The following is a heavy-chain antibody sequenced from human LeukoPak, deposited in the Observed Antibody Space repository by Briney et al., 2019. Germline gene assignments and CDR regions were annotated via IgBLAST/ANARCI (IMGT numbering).Heavy chain of an antibody. CDR1: GFSFSDYC. CDR3: ARELGSSRAFDI. Sequence: GGSLRLSCAGSGFSFSDYCMAWIRQTPGKGLQRVSFFDRGRDGKGHADSVRGRFTISRDNDENSLYLLMNSLTAEDTALYYCARELGSSRAFDIWGQGTMVTVSS. V-gene: IGHV3-11*05. D-gene: IGHD2-15*01. J-gene: IGHJ3*02. CDR2: FDRGRDGK.